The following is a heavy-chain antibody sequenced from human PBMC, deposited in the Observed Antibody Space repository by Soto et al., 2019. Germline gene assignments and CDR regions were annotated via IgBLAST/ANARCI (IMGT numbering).Heavy chain of an antibody. D-gene: IGHD3-10*01. CDR1: GGTFSSYA. J-gene: IGHJ6*02. V-gene: IGHV1-69*13. CDR3: ARKGRYWFGELLEGYYYGMDV. Sequence: ASVKVSCKASGGTFSSYAISWVRQAPGQGLEWMGGIIPIFGTANYAQKFQGRVTITADESTSTAYMELSSLRSEVTAVYYCARKGRYWFGELLEGYYYGMDVWGQGTTVTVSS. CDR2: IIPIFGTA.